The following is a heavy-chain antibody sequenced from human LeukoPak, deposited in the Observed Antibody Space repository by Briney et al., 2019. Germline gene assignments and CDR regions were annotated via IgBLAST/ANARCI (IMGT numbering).Heavy chain of an antibody. D-gene: IGHD3-10*01. J-gene: IGHJ4*02. V-gene: IGHV3-53*04. CDR1: GFTFTNHI. Sequence: GGSLRLSCAASGFTFTNHIISWVRRAPGKGLEWVSVIYSGGSTYYADSVKGRFTISRHNSKNTLYLQMNSLRAEDTAVYYCARSDYGSEDYWGQGTLVTVSS. CDR3: ARSDYGSEDY. CDR2: IYSGGST.